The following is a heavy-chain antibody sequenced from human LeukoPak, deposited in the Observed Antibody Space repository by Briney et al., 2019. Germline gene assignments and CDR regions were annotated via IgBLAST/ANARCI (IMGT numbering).Heavy chain of an antibody. CDR3: ARTGATDY. J-gene: IGHJ4*02. CDR2: ISSSSSTI. Sequence: GGSLRLSCAASGFTFSSYSMNWVRQAPGKGLEWVSYISSSSSTIYYADSVKGRFTISRDNAKNSLYLQMNSLRTEDTAVYYCARTGATDYWGQGTLVTVSS. CDR1: GFTFSSYS. D-gene: IGHD1-26*01. V-gene: IGHV3-48*01.